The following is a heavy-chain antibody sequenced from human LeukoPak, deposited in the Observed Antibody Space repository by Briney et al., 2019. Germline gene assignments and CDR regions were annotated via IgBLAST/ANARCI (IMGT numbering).Heavy chain of an antibody. Sequence: GGSLRLSCAASGFTFSSYSMNWVRQAPGKGLEWVSYISSSSSTIYYADSVKGRFTISRDNAKNSLYLQMNSLRAEDTAAYYCARYPHLDYWGQGTLVTVSS. CDR1: GFTFSSYS. V-gene: IGHV3-48*01. CDR3: ARYPHLDY. D-gene: IGHD2-2*01. J-gene: IGHJ4*02. CDR2: ISSSSSTI.